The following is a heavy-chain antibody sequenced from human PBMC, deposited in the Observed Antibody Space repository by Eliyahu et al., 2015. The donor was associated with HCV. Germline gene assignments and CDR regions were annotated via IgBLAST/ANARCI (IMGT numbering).Heavy chain of an antibody. V-gene: IGHV5-51*01. Sequence: EVQLVQSGAEVKKPGESXKIXCKGSGYXFTSYWXGWXRQMPGKGLEWMGIIYPGDXDTXYSPSFQGQVTISADKSISTAYLQWSSLKASDTAMYYCARPWGKYGSGVNYFDYWGQGTLVTVSS. J-gene: IGHJ4*02. CDR2: IYPGDXDT. D-gene: IGHD6-19*01. CDR1: GYXFTSYW. CDR3: ARPWGKYGSGVNYFDY.